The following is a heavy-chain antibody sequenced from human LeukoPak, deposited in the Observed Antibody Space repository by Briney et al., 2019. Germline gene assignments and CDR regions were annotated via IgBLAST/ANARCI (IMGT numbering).Heavy chain of an antibody. CDR3: ARDVGYYDSSGYVTVAFDI. J-gene: IGHJ3*02. V-gene: IGHV3-7*01. Sequence: GGSLRLSCAASGFTFSSYWMSKVRQAPGKGLEWVANIKQDGSEKYYVDSVKGRFTISRDNVKNSLYLQMNSLRAEDTAVYYCARDVGYYDSSGYVTVAFDIWGQGTMVTVSS. CDR1: GFTFSSYW. CDR2: IKQDGSEK. D-gene: IGHD3-22*01.